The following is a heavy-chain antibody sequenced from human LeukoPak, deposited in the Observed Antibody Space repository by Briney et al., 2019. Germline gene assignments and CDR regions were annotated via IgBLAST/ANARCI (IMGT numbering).Heavy chain of an antibody. CDR3: ARDGYSGNDGL. D-gene: IGHD5-12*01. CDR2: IYHSGST. V-gene: IGHV4-59*01. Sequence: SGTLSLTCTVSGGSISSYYWSWIRQPPGKGLEWIGYIYHSGSTKYNPSLKSRVTISVDTSKNQFSLKLSSVTAADTAVYYCARDGYSGNDGLWGQGTLVTVSS. J-gene: IGHJ4*02. CDR1: GGSISSYY.